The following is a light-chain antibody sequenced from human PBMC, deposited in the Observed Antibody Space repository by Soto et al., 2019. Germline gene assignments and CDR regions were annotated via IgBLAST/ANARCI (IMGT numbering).Light chain of an antibody. CDR1: QSISNW. V-gene: IGKV1-5*03. CDR3: QQYNTDSHT. Sequence: EIQMTQSPSTLSASVGDRVTITCRASQSISNWLAWYQQKPGKAPKLLIYRASALERGVPSRFTGSGSGTEFTLTISSLQPDDFAIYFCQQYNTDSHTFGQGTKLEIK. J-gene: IGKJ2*01. CDR2: RAS.